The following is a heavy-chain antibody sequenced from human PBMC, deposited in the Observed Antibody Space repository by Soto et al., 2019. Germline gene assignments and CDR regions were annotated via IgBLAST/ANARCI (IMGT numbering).Heavy chain of an antibody. CDR2: VSAYNGNT. D-gene: IGHD3-3*01. Sequence: RVRQATGQGLEWMGWVSAYNGNTNYAQKLQGRVTMTTDTSTSTAYMELRSLRSDDTAVYYCARGVLAFDISGQGTMVTVSS. J-gene: IGHJ3*02. V-gene: IGHV1-18*01. CDR3: ARGVLAFDI.